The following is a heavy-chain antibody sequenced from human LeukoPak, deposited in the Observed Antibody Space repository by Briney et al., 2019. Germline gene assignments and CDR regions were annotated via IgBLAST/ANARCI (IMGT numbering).Heavy chain of an antibody. V-gene: IGHV4-38-2*02. CDR1: NYSISNSLY. Sequence: SETLSLTCSGSNYSISNSLYWGWLRQPPGKGLEWIGSIYRSGSTFYNPSLKSRVTISLDTSKSQFSLKLSSVTAADTAVYFCARGTYGYYMDVWGKGTTVTVSS. CDR2: IYRSGST. CDR3: ARGTYGYYMDV. D-gene: IGHD4-17*01. J-gene: IGHJ6*03.